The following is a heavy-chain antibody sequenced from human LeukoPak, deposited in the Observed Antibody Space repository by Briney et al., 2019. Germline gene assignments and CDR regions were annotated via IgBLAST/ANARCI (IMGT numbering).Heavy chain of an antibody. Sequence: SETLSLTCTVSGGSISSSSYYWGWIRQPPGKGLEWIGSIYYSGNTYYNPSPKSRVTISVETSKNQFSLNVRSVTAADTAVYYCARRLRGSGNWDFDYWGQGTLVTVSS. J-gene: IGHJ4*02. CDR3: ARRLRGSGNWDFDY. CDR1: GGSISSSSYY. D-gene: IGHD3-10*01. CDR2: IYYSGNT. V-gene: IGHV4-39*01.